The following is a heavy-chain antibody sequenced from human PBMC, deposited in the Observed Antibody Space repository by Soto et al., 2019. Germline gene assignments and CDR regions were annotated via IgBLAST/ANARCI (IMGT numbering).Heavy chain of an antibody. V-gene: IGHV3-23*01. Sequence: GGSLRLSCAASGFTFSSYAMSWVRQAPGKGLEWVSAISGSGGSTYYADSVKGRFTISRDNAKNTLDLQMNSLRADDTAVYYCARGDRGGFDLWGQGTVVTVSS. CDR3: ARGDRGGFDL. J-gene: IGHJ1*01. D-gene: IGHD3-16*01. CDR1: GFTFSSYA. CDR2: ISGSGGST.